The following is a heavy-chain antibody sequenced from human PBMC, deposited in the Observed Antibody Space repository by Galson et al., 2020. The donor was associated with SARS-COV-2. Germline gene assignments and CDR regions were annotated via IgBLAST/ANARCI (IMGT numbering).Heavy chain of an antibody. D-gene: IGHD3-22*01. CDR2: ILYDGSNK. Sequence: GESLKISCAASGFTFSSYAMHWVRQAPGKGLEWVAVILYDGSNKYYADSVKGRFTISRDNSKNTLYLQMNSLRAEDTAVYYCARERAISGYHDYWGQGTLVTVSS. J-gene: IGHJ4*02. CDR1: GFTFSSYA. V-gene: IGHV3-30*04. CDR3: ARERAISGYHDY.